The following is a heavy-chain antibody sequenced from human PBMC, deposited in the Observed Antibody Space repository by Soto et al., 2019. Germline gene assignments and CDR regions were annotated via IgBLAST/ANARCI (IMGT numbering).Heavy chain of an antibody. CDR3: AKPRYCSGGSCYFGYYGMDV. Sequence: GGSLRLFYAASGFTFRSFAIRWVRQGPGEGLEWVSAISGSGGSTYYADSVKGRFTISRDNSKNTLYLQMNSLRAEDTAVYYCAKPRYCSGGSCYFGYYGMDVWGQGTTVTVSS. CDR1: GFTFRSFA. V-gene: IGHV3-23*01. J-gene: IGHJ6*02. CDR2: ISGSGGST. D-gene: IGHD2-15*01.